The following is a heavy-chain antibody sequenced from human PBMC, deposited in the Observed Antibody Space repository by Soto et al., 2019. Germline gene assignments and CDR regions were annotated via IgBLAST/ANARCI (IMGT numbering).Heavy chain of an antibody. V-gene: IGHV3-48*02. J-gene: IGHJ6*02. D-gene: IGHD2-15*01. CDR1: GFTFISYS. Sequence: GGSLRLSCAASGFTFISYSMNWVRQAPGKGLEWVSYISSSSSTIYYADSVKGRFTISRDNAKNSLYLQMNSLRDEDTAVYYCARKGYCSGGSCYSSSNYYGMDVWGQGTTVTVSS. CDR3: ARKGYCSGGSCYSSSNYYGMDV. CDR2: ISSSSSTI.